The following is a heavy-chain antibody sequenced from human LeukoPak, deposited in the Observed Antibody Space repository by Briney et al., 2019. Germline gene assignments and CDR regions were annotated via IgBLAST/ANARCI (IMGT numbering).Heavy chain of an antibody. CDR2: ISGSGGST. V-gene: IGHV3-23*01. CDR1: GFTFSSYA. CDR3: AREPAGTYGRYHDY. D-gene: IGHD1-7*01. J-gene: IGHJ4*02. Sequence: GGSLRLSCAASGFTFSSYAMSWVRQAPGKGLEWVSAISGSGGSTYYADSVKGRFRVSRDNFKNTLYLQMDSLGAEDTALYYCAREPAGTYGRYHDYWGQGTLVTVSS.